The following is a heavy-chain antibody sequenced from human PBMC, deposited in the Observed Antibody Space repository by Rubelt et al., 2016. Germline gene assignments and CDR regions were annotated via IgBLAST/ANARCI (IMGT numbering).Heavy chain of an antibody. J-gene: IGHJ3*02. CDR2: IYYSGST. Sequence: GKPSETLSLTCTVSGGSISSSGYYWGWIRQPPGKGLEWIGSIYYSGSTYYNPSLKSRVTISVDTSKNQFSLKLSSVTAADTAVYYCARHGGALAFDIWGQGTMVTVSS. V-gene: IGHV4-39*01. CDR3: ARHGGALAFDI. CDR1: GGSISSSGYY. D-gene: IGHD3-16*01.